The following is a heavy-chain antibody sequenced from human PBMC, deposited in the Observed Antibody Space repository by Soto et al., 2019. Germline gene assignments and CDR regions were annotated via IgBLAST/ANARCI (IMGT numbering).Heavy chain of an antibody. CDR2: ISGSGGST. V-gene: IGHV3-23*01. Sequence: PGGSLRLSCAASGFTFSSYAMSWVRQAPGKGLEWVSAISGSGGSTYYADSVKGRFTISRDNSKNTLYLQMNSLRAEDTAVYYCAKAGNYDFWSGYRNFDYWGQGTLVTVSS. J-gene: IGHJ4*02. CDR1: GFTFSSYA. D-gene: IGHD3-3*01. CDR3: AKAGNYDFWSGYRNFDY.